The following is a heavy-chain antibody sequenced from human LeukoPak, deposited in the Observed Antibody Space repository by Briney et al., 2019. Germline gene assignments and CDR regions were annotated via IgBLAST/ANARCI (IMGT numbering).Heavy chain of an antibody. J-gene: IGHJ4*02. CDR1: GYTFTGYY. Sequence: GASVKVSCKASGYTFTGYYMHWVRQAPGQGLEWMGWINPNSGGTNYAQKFQGWVTMTRDSSSSTAYMELSRLTSDDTAVYYCASGYGDYSPDYWGQGTLVTVSS. CDR3: ASGYGDYSPDY. V-gene: IGHV1-2*04. D-gene: IGHD4-17*01. CDR2: INPNSGGT.